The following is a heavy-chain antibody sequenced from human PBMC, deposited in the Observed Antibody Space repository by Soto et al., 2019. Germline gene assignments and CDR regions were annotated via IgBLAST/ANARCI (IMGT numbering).Heavy chain of an antibody. Sequence: GASVKVSCKASGYTFTGYYMHWVRQAPGQGLEWMGWINPNSGGTNYAQKFQGWVTMTRDTSISTAYMELSRLRSDDTAVYYCASSTTGTTEKFYYYGMDVWGQGTTVTVSS. CDR2: INPNSGGT. J-gene: IGHJ6*02. D-gene: IGHD1-1*01. CDR3: ASSTTGTTEKFYYYGMDV. CDR1: GYTFTGYY. V-gene: IGHV1-2*04.